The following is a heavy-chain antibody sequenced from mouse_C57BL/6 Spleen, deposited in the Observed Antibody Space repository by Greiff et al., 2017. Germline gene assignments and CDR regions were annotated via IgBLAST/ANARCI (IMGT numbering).Heavy chain of an antibody. CDR3: ARDYDFDY. J-gene: IGHJ2*01. CDR1: GYTFTSYW. D-gene: IGHD1-1*01. CDR2: IDPSDSYT. Sequence: QVQLQQPGAELVMPGASVKLSCKASGYTFTSYWMHWVKQRPGQGLEWIGEIDPSDSYTNYTQKFKGKSTLTVDKSSSTAYMQLSSLTSEDSAVYYCARDYDFDYWGQGTTLTVSS. V-gene: IGHV1-69*01.